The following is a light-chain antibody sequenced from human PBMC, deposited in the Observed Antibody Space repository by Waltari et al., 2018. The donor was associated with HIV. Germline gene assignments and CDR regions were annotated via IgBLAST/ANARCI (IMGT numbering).Light chain of an antibody. CDR2: DAT. V-gene: IGKV1-33*01. Sequence: DIQMNQSPSSLSGSVGERVTITCQASQDINNYLNWYQQKAGRAPKLLIYDATNLEIGVPSRFSGSGSGTDFTLTISNLQPEDIATYYCQHYDNFLHTFGQGTKLEIK. CDR3: QHYDNFLHT. J-gene: IGKJ2*01. CDR1: QDINNY.